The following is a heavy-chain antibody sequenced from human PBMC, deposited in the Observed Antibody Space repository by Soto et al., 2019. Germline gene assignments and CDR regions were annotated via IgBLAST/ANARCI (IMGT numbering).Heavy chain of an antibody. J-gene: IGHJ6*03. Sequence: SETLSLTCTVSGGSISSCYWSWIRQPPGKGLEWIGYIYYSGSTNYNPSLKSRVTISVDTSKNQSSLKLSSVTAADTAVYYCARQYSSSSPRYYYYYMDVWGKGTTVTVSS. D-gene: IGHD6-6*01. CDR2: IYYSGST. V-gene: IGHV4-59*08. CDR3: ARQYSSSSPRYYYYYMDV. CDR1: GGSISSCY.